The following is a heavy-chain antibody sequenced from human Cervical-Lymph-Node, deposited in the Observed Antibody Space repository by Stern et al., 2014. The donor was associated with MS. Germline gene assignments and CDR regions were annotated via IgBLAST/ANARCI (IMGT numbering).Heavy chain of an antibody. CDR2: ISYDGSNE. V-gene: IGHV3-30*18. D-gene: IGHD3-22*01. J-gene: IGHJ1*01. CDR3: AKPSHYYDSSGALGYFQH. CDR1: GFTFSDYG. Sequence: QVQLVESGGGVVQPGWSLRLSCAASGFTFSDYGMHWVRQAPGKGLEWVAVISYDGSNEYYADSVKGRFTISSDNSKNTLYLQMNSLRAEDTAVYYCAKPSHYYDSSGALGYFQHWGQGTLVTVSS.